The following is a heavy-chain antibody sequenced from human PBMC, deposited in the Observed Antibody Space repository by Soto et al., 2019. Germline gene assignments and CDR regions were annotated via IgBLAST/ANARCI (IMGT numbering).Heavy chain of an antibody. V-gene: IGHV4-34*01. D-gene: IGHD3-10*01. Sequence: SETLSLTCAVYGGSFSGYYWSWIRQPPGKGLEWIGEINHSGSTNYNPSLKSRVTISVDTSKNQFSLKLSSVTAADTAVYYCGSGRRLGNYYNYFYGMDVSGQGTTVTVSS. CDR1: GGSFSGYY. CDR3: GSGRRLGNYYNYFYGMDV. J-gene: IGHJ6*02. CDR2: INHSGST.